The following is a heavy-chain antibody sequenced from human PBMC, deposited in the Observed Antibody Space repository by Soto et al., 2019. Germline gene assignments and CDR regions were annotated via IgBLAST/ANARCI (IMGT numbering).Heavy chain of an antibody. CDR2: ISYGGSNK. Sequence: PGGSLRLSCAASGFTFSSYAMHWVRQAPGKGLEWVAVISYGGSNKYYADSVKGRFTISRDNSKNTLYLQMNSLRAEDTAVYYCASSILVSSSSWYGPFDYWGQGTLVTVSS. CDR3: ASSILVSSSSWYGPFDY. D-gene: IGHD6-13*01. V-gene: IGHV3-30-3*01. J-gene: IGHJ4*02. CDR1: GFTFSSYA.